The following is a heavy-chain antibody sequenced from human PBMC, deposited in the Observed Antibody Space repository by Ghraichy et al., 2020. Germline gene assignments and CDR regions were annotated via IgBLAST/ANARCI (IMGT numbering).Heavy chain of an antibody. J-gene: IGHJ4*02. CDR3: ARQGGATPFDY. CDR1: GGSISSSSYY. Sequence: PETLSLTCTVSGGSISSSSYYWGWIRQPPGKGLEWIGSIYYSGSTYYNPSLKSRVTISVDTSKNQFSLKLSSVTAADTAVYYCARQGGATPFDYWGQGTLVTVSS. CDR2: IYYSGST. D-gene: IGHD5-12*01. V-gene: IGHV4-39*01.